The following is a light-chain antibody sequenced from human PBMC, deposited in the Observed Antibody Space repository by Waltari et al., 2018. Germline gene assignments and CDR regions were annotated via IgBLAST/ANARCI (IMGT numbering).Light chain of an antibody. CDR2: LAS. Sequence: DIVMTQSPDSLAVSLGERATINCKSSQSVLYSSNNKNYLAWYQQKPGQPPKLLIYLASTLESGVPDRFSGSGSGTAFTLTISSLQAEDVAVYYCQQYYSTPPAFGQGTKVEIK. J-gene: IGKJ1*01. CDR3: QQYYSTPPA. CDR1: QSVLYSSNNKNY. V-gene: IGKV4-1*01.